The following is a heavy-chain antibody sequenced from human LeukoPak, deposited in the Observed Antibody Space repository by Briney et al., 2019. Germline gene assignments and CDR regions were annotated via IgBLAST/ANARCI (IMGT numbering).Heavy chain of an antibody. D-gene: IGHD6-13*01. V-gene: IGHV4-39*01. CDR3: ARGLRIAAAVFYYYYGMDV. CDR2: IYYSGIT. J-gene: IGHJ6*02. Sequence: MSSETLSLTCTVSGGSISSSRYYWGWFRQPPGKGLEWIASIYYSGITYYNPSIKSRVTISVDTSKNQFSLKLSSVTAADTAVYYCARGLRIAAAVFYYYYGMDVWGQGTTVTVSS. CDR1: GGSISSSRYY.